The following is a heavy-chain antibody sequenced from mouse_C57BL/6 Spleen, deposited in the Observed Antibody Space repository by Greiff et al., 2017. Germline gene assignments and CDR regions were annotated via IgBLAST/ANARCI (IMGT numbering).Heavy chain of an antibody. D-gene: IGHD2-10*02. V-gene: IGHV1-54*01. Sequence: QVQLQQSGAELVRPGTSVKVSCKASGYAFTNYLIEWVKQRPGQGLEWIGVINPGSGGTNYNEKFKGKATLTADKSSSTAYMQLSSLTSEDSAVYFCARLAAYGNYCAYWGQGTLVTVSA. CDR3: ARLAAYGNYCAY. CDR1: GYAFTNYL. J-gene: IGHJ3*01. CDR2: INPGSGGT.